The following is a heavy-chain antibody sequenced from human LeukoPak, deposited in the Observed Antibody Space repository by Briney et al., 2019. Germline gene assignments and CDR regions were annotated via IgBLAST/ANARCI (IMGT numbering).Heavy chain of an antibody. CDR3: ATCAGTSGWKDFDY. D-gene: IGHD6-19*01. V-gene: IGHV4-59*01. CDR2: IHYSGST. CDR1: GGSISDYY. J-gene: IGHJ4*02. Sequence: PSETLTLTCTVSGGSISDYYWSWIRQPPGKGLEWIGYIHYSGSTKYNPSLKSRVTISVDTSKNQFSLKLSSVTAADTAVYYCATCAGTSGWKDFDYWGQGTQVTVSS.